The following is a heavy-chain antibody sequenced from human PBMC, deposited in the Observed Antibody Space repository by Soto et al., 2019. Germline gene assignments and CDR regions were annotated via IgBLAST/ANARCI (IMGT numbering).Heavy chain of an antibody. CDR3: ARESDFWSGSTPHFDY. Sequence: VQLVESGGGLVKPGGSLRLSCAASGFTFSSYSMHWVRQAPGKGLEWVAVIWYDGSNKYYADSVKGRFTISRDNSKNTLYLQMNSLRAEDTAVYYCARESDFWSGSTPHFDYWGQGTLVTVSS. CDR2: IWYDGSNK. V-gene: IGHV3-33*08. D-gene: IGHD3-3*01. CDR1: GFTFSSYS. J-gene: IGHJ4*02.